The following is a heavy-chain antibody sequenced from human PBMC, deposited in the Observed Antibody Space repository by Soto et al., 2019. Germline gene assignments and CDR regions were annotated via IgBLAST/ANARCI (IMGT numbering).Heavy chain of an antibody. CDR2: INQDGSGK. J-gene: IGHJ6*02. CDR3: ASLGRHG. V-gene: IGHV3-7*01. CDR1: GLSFSDSW. D-gene: IGHD3-16*01. Sequence: QPAGSLRLSCAASGLSFSDSWMDWARQVPGKGPEWVANINQDGSGKNYVDSVKGRFTISRDSAKNSLYLQMNSLRAEDTAVYYCASLGRHGWGQGTTVTVSS.